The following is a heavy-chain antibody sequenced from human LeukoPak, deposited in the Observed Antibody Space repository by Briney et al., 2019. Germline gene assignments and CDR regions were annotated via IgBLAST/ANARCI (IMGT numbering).Heavy chain of an antibody. Sequence: GGSLRLSCLASGFTFRNYCMSWVRQAPGKGPEWVANIKQDGSEEYYVDSVKGRFTISRDNAKNSLNLQMNSLRVEDTAVYYCARWAGVTDCWGQGTLVTVSS. J-gene: IGHJ4*02. CDR2: IKQDGSEE. CDR1: GFTFRNYC. CDR3: ARWAGVTDC. V-gene: IGHV3-7*01. D-gene: IGHD3-10*01.